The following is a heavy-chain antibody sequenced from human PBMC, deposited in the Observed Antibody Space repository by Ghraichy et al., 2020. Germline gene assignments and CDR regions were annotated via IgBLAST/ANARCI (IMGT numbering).Heavy chain of an antibody. CDR2: FYYSGST. Sequence: SETLSLTCTVSGDSISGYFWNWIRQPPGKGLEWIGYFYYSGSTNYSPSLKSRATISVDTSKNQFSLKLSSVTAADPAVYYCAREKSSGMDVWGQGTTVTVPS. J-gene: IGHJ6*02. CDR1: GDSISGYF. CDR3: AREKSSGMDV. D-gene: IGHD3-16*02. V-gene: IGHV4-59*01.